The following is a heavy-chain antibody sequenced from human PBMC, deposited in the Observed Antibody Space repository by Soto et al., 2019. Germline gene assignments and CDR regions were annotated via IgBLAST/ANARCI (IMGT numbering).Heavy chain of an antibody. D-gene: IGHD1-1*01. CDR2: IWSDGNNR. Sequence: GGSLRLSCAASGFMFSNHGMHWVRQAPGKGLEWVAVIWSDGNNRYYADSVKGRFTISRDNSKNTLYLQMNSLRAEDTAVYYCVRGDNWNDEASDYWGQGTLVT. V-gene: IGHV3-33*01. CDR3: VRGDNWNDEASDY. CDR1: GFMFSNHG. J-gene: IGHJ4*02.